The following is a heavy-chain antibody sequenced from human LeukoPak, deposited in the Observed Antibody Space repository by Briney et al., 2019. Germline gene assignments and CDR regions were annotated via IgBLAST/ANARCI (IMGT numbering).Heavy chain of an antibody. J-gene: IGHJ4*02. CDR2: ISYDGSDK. CDR1: GFTFSSYG. Sequence: PGRSLRLSCAASGFTFSSYGMHWVRQAPGKGLEWVALISYDGSDKYFPDSVKGRFTISRDNSKNTLYLQMNSLRAEDTAVYYCARTMVRGVTGTDFDYWGQGTLVTVSS. V-gene: IGHV3-30*03. CDR3: ARTMVRGVTGTDFDY. D-gene: IGHD3-10*01.